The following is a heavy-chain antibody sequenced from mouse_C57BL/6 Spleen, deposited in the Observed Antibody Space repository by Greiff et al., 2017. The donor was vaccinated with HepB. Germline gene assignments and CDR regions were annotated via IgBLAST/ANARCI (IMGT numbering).Heavy chain of an antibody. CDR2: ISSGSSTI. J-gene: IGHJ2*01. V-gene: IGHV5-17*01. CDR1: GFTFSDYG. CDR3: ARSYGSSYVGYYFDY. Sequence: EVHLVESGGGLVKPGGSLKLSCAASGFTFSDYGMHWVRQAPEKGLEWVAYISSGSSTIYYADTVKGRFTISRDNAKNTLFLQMTSLRSEDTAMYYCARSYGSSYVGYYFDYWGQGTTLTVSS. D-gene: IGHD1-1*01.